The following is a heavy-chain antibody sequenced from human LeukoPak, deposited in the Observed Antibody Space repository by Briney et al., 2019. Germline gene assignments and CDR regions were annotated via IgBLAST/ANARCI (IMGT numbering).Heavy chain of an antibody. CDR3: TGGHEALGY. D-gene: IGHD3-10*01. CDR2: IYSAGRT. V-gene: IGHV3-53*01. CDR1: GFTVSNNY. J-gene: IGHJ4*02. Sequence: GGSLRLSCAASGFTVSNNYMSWVRQPPGKGLEWVSLIYSAGRTFYADSVKGRFTISRDNSKNSLYLQMNSLRAEDTAIYYCTGGHEALGYWGQGTLVAVSS.